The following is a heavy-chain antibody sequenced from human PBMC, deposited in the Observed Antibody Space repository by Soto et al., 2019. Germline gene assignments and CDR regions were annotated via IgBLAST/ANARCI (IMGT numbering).Heavy chain of an antibody. CDR2: IYYSGST. CDR3: ARTLGYYDILTGYHYFDY. Sequence: SETLSLTCTVSGGSISSGGYYWSWIRQHPGKGLEWIGYIYYSGSTYYNPSLKSRVTISVDTSKNQFSLKLSSVTAADTAVYYCARTLGYYDILTGYHYFDYWGQGTPVTVSS. V-gene: IGHV4-31*03. D-gene: IGHD3-9*01. CDR1: GGSISSGGYY. J-gene: IGHJ4*02.